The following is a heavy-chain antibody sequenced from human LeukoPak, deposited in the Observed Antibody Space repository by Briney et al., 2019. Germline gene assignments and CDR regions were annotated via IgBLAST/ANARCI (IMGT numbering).Heavy chain of an antibody. CDR1: GFTFSSYA. CDR2: ISNSGGST. V-gene: IGHV3-23*01. Sequence: GGSLRLSCAASGFTFSSYAMNWVRQAPSKGLEWVSFISNSGGSTYYADSVRGRFTISRDNSKDTLYLQMNSLRVEDTATYYCAKRDSHGSHPYYLDSWGQGALVTVSS. CDR3: AKRDSHGSHPYYLDS. D-gene: IGHD3-10*01. J-gene: IGHJ4*02.